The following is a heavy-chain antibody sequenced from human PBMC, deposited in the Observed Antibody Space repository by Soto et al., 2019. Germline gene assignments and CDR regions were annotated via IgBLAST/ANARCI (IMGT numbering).Heavy chain of an antibody. J-gene: IGHJ5*02. CDR1: GYTFTSYG. CDR2: INPNDGGT. CDR3: VRPYSSSSNWFDP. V-gene: IGHV1-2*06. D-gene: IGHD6-6*01. Sequence: ASVKVSCKASGYTFTSYGIHWVRQAPGQGLEWMGRINPNDGGTIYAQTFQGRVTMTRDPSISTAYMELSRLTSDDTAVYYCVRPYSSSSNWFDPWGQGTLVTVS.